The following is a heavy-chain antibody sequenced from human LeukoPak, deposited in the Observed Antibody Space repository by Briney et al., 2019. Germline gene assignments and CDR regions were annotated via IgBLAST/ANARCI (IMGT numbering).Heavy chain of an antibody. CDR3: ARERGVGLLDY. CDR1: GFTVSSNY. Sequence: GGSLRLSCAASGFTVSSNYKSWVRQAPGKGLEWVSVIYSGGSTYYADSVKGRFTISRDNSKNTLYLQMNSLRAEDTAVYYCARERGVGLLDYWGQGTLVTVSS. J-gene: IGHJ4*02. CDR2: IYSGGST. V-gene: IGHV3-53*01. D-gene: IGHD3-10*01.